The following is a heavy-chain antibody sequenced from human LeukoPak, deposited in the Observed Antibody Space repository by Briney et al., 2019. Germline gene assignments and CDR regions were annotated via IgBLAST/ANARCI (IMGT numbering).Heavy chain of an antibody. CDR3: ATFSSSAGLGY. V-gene: IGHV3-9*01. CDR1: GFSFDDYA. CDR2: ISWNSGSI. D-gene: IGHD6-13*01. Sequence: SGGSLRLSCAASGFSFDDYAMHWVRQAPGKGLEWVSGISWNSGSIGYADSVKGRFTISRDNAKNSLYLQMNSLRAEDTAVYYCATFSSSAGLGYWGQGTLVTVSS. J-gene: IGHJ4*02.